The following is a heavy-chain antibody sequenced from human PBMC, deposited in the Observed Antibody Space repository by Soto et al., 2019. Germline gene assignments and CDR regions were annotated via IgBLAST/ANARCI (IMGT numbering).Heavy chain of an antibody. Sequence: QVQLVESGGGVVQPGRSLRLSCAASGFTFSSYGMHWVRQAPGKGLEWVAVIWYDGSNKYYADSVKGRFTISRDNSKNTLYLQMNSLRAEDTAVYYCASLLPWELFPKTYGMDVWGQGTTVTVSS. CDR2: IWYDGSNK. J-gene: IGHJ6*02. CDR1: GFTFSSYG. V-gene: IGHV3-33*01. CDR3: ASLLPWELFPKTYGMDV. D-gene: IGHD3-10*01.